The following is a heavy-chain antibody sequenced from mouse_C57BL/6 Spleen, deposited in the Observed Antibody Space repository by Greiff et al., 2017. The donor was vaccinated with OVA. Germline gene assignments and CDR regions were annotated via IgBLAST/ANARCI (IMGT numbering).Heavy chain of an antibody. V-gene: IGHV10-1*01. Sequence: GGGLVQPKGSLKLSCAASGFSFNTYAMNWVRQAPGKGLEWVARIRSKSNNYATYYADSVKDRFTISRDDSESMLYLQMNNLKTEDTAMYYCVSADWGRGYAMDYWGQGTSVTVSS. D-gene: IGHD4-1*01. J-gene: IGHJ4*01. CDR3: VSADWGRGYAMDY. CDR2: IRSKSNNYAT. CDR1: GFSFNTYA.